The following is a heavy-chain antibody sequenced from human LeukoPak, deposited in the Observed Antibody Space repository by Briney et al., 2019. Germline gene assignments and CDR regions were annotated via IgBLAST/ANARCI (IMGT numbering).Heavy chain of an antibody. V-gene: IGHV1-46*01. J-gene: IGHJ3*02. CDR1: GYTFTSYY. Sequence: ASVKVSCKASGYTFTSYYMHWVRQAPGQGLEWMGIINPSGGSTSYAQKFQGRVTVTRDTSTSTVYMELSSLRSEDTAVYYCARDNRTYYYDSSGYYFIECHHDAFDIWGQGTMVTVSS. CDR2: INPSGGST. CDR3: ARDNRTYYYDSSGYYFIECHHDAFDI. D-gene: IGHD3-22*01.